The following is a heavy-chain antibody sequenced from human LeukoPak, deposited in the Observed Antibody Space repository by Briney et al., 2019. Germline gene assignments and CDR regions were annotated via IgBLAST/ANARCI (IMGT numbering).Heavy chain of an antibody. Sequence: SVKVSCTASGGTFSSYAISWVRQAPGQGLEWMGGIIPIFGTANYAQKFQGRVTITADESTSTAYMELSSLRSEDTVVYYCARGHNRAADAFDIWGQGTMVTVSS. V-gene: IGHV1-69*13. J-gene: IGHJ3*02. CDR2: IIPIFGTA. D-gene: IGHD6-25*01. CDR3: ARGHNRAADAFDI. CDR1: GGTFSSYA.